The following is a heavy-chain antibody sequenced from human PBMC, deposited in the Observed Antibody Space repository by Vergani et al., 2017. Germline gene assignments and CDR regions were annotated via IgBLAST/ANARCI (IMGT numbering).Heavy chain of an antibody. CDR3: ARLRPSNQIRPWFDP. J-gene: IGHJ5*02. Sequence: EVQLVQSGAAVKKPGESLKISCKGSGYSFTSYWIGWVRQMPGKGLEWMGIIYPGDSDTRYSPSFQGQVTISADKSISTAYLQWSSLKASDTAMYYCARLRPSNQIRPWFDPWGQGTLVTVSS. CDR1: GYSFTSYW. CDR2: IYPGDSDT. V-gene: IGHV5-51*01.